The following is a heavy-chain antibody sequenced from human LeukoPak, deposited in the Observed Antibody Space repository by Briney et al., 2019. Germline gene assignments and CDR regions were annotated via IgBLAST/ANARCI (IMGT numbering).Heavy chain of an antibody. D-gene: IGHD2-2*01. CDR1: GYSFTSYW. CDR2: IYPGDSDT. Sequence: GESLKISCKGSGYSFTSYWIGWVRQMLGKGLEWMGIIYPGDSDTRYSPSFQGQVTISADKSISTAYLQWSSLKASDTAMYYCARRGRCSSTGCYPGFQNYYYMDVWGKGTTVTVSS. CDR3: ARRGRCSSTGCYPGFQNYYYMDV. V-gene: IGHV5-51*01. J-gene: IGHJ6*03.